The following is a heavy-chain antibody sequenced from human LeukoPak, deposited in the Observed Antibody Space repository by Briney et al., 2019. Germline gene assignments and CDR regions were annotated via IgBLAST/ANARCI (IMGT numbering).Heavy chain of an antibody. J-gene: IGHJ6*02. CDR3: ATGLRWSGYYKGYYYYGMDV. V-gene: IGHV1-24*01. CDR1: GYTLTELS. Sequence: ASVKVSCKVSGYTLTELSMHWVRQAPGKGLEWMGGFDPEDGETIYAQKFQGRVTMTEDTSTDTAYMELSNLRSEDTAVYYCATGLRWSGYYKGYYYYGMDVWGQGTTVTVSS. CDR2: FDPEDGET. D-gene: IGHD3-3*01.